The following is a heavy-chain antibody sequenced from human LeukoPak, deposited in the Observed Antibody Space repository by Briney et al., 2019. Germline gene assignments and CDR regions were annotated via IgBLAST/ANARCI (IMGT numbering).Heavy chain of an antibody. J-gene: IGHJ4*02. Sequence: GGSLRLSCAASAFTFSDYYMTWIRQAPGKGLEWISYISSSASTIYYTDSVKGRFTISRDNAKNSLYLQMNSLRAEDTAVYYCARRGYSYGPLIDYWGQGTLVTVSS. CDR2: ISSSASTI. V-gene: IGHV3-11*01. CDR1: AFTFSDYY. CDR3: ARRGYSYGPLIDY. D-gene: IGHD5-18*01.